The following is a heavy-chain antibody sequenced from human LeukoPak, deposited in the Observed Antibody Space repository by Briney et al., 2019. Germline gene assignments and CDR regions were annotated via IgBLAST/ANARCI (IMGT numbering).Heavy chain of an antibody. CDR3: AVLTRGGSGNYEYNGMDA. J-gene: IGHJ6*04. D-gene: IGHD3-10*01. CDR2: ISYDEENI. CDR1: GFAFSTYA. V-gene: IGHV3-30*04. Sequence: GGSLRLSCAASGFAFSTYAMHWVRQAPGKGLEWVAAISYDEENIFYADSVKGRITISRDNSKNTLYLQINSLRPEDTAVYYCAVLTRGGSGNYEYNGMDAWGKGTTVIVSS.